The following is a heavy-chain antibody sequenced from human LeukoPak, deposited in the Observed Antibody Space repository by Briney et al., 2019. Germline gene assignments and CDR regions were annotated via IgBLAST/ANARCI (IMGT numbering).Heavy chain of an antibody. CDR1: GFTFSSYA. D-gene: IGHD2-2*01. V-gene: IGHV3-23*01. CDR3: AKAGDDIVVVPAAYFDY. CDR2: IGGSDDGT. J-gene: IGHJ4*02. Sequence: PGGSLRLSCAASGFTFSSYAMSWVRQIPGKGLEWVSAIGGSDDGTYYADSVKGRFTISRDNSRNTLYLQMNSLRAEDTAVYYCAKAGDDIVVVPAAYFDYWGQGTLVTVSS.